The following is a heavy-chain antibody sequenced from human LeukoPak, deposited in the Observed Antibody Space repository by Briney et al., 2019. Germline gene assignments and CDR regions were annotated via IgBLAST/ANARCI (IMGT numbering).Heavy chain of an antibody. J-gene: IGHJ4*02. Sequence: GESLKISCKGSGYSFTSYWIGWVRQMPGRGLEWMGIIFPADSDTRYSPSFQGQVTISADKSITTAYLQWRSLKASDTAMYYCARSAAMVSDFGYWGQGTLVTVSS. CDR3: ARSAAMVSDFGY. D-gene: IGHD5-18*01. V-gene: IGHV5-51*01. CDR1: GYSFTSYW. CDR2: IFPADSDT.